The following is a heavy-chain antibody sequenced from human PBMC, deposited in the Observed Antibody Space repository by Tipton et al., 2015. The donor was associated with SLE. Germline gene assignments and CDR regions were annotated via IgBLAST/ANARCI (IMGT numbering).Heavy chain of an antibody. CDR3: ARGGGYYYDSSDYYYFDY. CDR1: GYSISSGYY. Sequence: TLSLTCAVSGYSISSGYYWGWIRQPPGKGLEWIGSIYHSGSTNYNPSLKSRATISVDTSKNQFSLKLSSVTAADTAVYYCARGGGYYYDSSDYYYFDYWGHGTLVTGSS. J-gene: IGHJ4*01. V-gene: IGHV4-38-2*01. CDR2: IYHSGST. D-gene: IGHD3-22*01.